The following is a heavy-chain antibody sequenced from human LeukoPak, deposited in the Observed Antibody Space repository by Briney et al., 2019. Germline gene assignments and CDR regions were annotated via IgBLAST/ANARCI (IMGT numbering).Heavy chain of an antibody. J-gene: IGHJ5*02. CDR2: TIPIFGTA. Sequence: SVKVSCKASGGTFSSYAISWVRQTPGQGLEWMRGTIPIFGTANYAQKFQGRVTITADESTSTAYMELSSLRSEDTAVYYCARERYCSGGSCLFDPWGQGTLVTVSS. V-gene: IGHV1-69*01. D-gene: IGHD2-15*01. CDR1: GGTFSSYA. CDR3: ARERYCSGGSCLFDP.